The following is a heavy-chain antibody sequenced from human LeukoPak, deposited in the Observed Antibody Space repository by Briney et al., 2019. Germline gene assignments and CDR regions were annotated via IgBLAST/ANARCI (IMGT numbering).Heavy chain of an antibody. J-gene: IGHJ4*02. CDR2: IYSGGST. CDR1: GFTVSSNY. D-gene: IGHD2-2*01. CDR3: AREAGYCSSTSCYYFDY. V-gene: IGHV3-53*01. Sequence: GGSLRLSCAASGFTVSSNYMSWVRQAPGKGLEWVSVIYSGGSTYYADSVKGRFTISRDNSKNTLYLQMNSLRAEDTAVYYCAREAGYCSSTSCYYFDYWGQGTLVTVSS.